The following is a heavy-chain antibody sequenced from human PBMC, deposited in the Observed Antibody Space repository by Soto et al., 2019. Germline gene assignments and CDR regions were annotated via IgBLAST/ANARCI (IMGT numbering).Heavy chain of an antibody. CDR2: VTSSGGNT. D-gene: IGHD2-21*02. J-gene: IGHJ4*02. CDR3: AKLSGDSWGYFDY. CDR1: GFTFSSYA. V-gene: IGHV3-23*01. Sequence: QPGGSLRLSCAASGFTFSSYAMSWVCQAPGKGLKWVSAVTSSGGNTYYADSVKGRFTISRDNSKNTLYLQMNSLGAEDTAVYYCAKLSGDSWGYFDYWGQGTLVTVSS.